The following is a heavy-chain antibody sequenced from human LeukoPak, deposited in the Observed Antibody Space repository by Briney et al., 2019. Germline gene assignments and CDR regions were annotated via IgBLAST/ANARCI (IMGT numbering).Heavy chain of an antibody. J-gene: IGHJ4*02. CDR3: ARGSPGYSGWLIDY. Sequence: PSETLSLTCTVSGGSVSSYYWSWIRQPPGKGLEWIGYIYYSGSTNYNPSLKSRVTISVDTSKNQFSLKLSSVTAADTAVYYCARGSPGYSGWLIDYWGQGTLVTVSS. V-gene: IGHV4-59*02. D-gene: IGHD5-12*01. CDR1: GGSVSSYY. CDR2: IYYSGST.